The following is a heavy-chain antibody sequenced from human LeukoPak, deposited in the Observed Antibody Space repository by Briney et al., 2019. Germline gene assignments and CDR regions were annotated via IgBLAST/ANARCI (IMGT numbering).Heavy chain of an antibody. J-gene: IGHJ4*02. V-gene: IGHV1-18*01. D-gene: IGHD3-22*01. CDR3: AGSYDSSGYYYSGYDY. CDR2: ISAYNGNT. Sequence: GASVKVSCKASGYTFTSYGISWVRQAPGQGLEWMGWISAYNGNTNYAQKLQGRVTMTTDTSTSTAYMELRSLRSEDTAVYYCAGSYDSSGYYYSGYDYWGQGTLVTVSS. CDR1: GYTFTSYG.